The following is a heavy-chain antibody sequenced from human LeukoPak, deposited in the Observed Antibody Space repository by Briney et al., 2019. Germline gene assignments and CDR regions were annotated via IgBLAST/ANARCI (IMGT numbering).Heavy chain of an antibody. J-gene: IGHJ2*01. CDR1: GGSMYNYF. Sequence: PSETLSLTYKVSGGSMYNYFWSWFRQPPGKGLEWIGYIYYSGSTNYNPSLESRVTISLDMPKNQFSLRLNSMSAADTAVYYCARSGRIAPVRYFDLWGRGTLVTVSS. D-gene: IGHD6-13*01. V-gene: IGHV4-59*01. CDR2: IYYSGST. CDR3: ARSGRIAPVRYFDL.